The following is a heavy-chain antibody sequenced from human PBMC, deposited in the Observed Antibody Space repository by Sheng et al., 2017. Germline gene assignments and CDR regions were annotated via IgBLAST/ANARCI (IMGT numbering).Heavy chain of an antibody. Sequence: QVQLVQSGAEVKKPGASVKVSCKASGYTFTGYYMHWVRQAPGQGLEWMGWINPNSGGTNYAQKFQGRVTMTRDTSISTSLXELSRLRSDDTAVYYCARTGSGSYRPDYYYYYYMDVWGKGTTVTVSS. CDR3: ARTGSGSYRPDYYYYYYMDV. V-gene: IGHV1-2*02. CDR2: INPNSGGT. CDR1: GYTFTGYY. D-gene: IGHD3-10*01. J-gene: IGHJ6*03.